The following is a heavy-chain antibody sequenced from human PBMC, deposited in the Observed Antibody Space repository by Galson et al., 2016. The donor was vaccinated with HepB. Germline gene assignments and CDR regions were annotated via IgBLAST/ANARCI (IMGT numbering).Heavy chain of an antibody. V-gene: IGHV2-70*01. J-gene: IGHJ6*02. CDR3: ARIKNYYYGMDV. CDR1: GFPLSTSGMC. Sequence: PALVKPTQTLTLTCTFSGFPLSTSGMCVSWIRQPPGKALEWLALIDWDEDKYYSTSLKTRLTISKDTSKNQLVVTITNMDPVDTATYCCARIKNYYYGMDVWGQGTTVTVSS. CDR2: IDWDEDK.